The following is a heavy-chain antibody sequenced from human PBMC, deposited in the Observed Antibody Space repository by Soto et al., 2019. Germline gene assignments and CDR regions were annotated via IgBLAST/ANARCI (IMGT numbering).Heavy chain of an antibody. CDR1: GFTFSDYA. V-gene: IGHV3-23*01. Sequence: GGSLRLSCVASGFTFSDYAMTWVRQAPGKGLEWVSVISATGATTYYADSVRGRFTISRDNSKNTLNLQMNDLRVEDTAVIYCAKGRKSTEKDIAVMLAAASSIQHWGQGTLVTVSS. D-gene: IGHD2-15*01. CDR2: ISATGATT. J-gene: IGHJ1*01. CDR3: AKGRKSTEKDIAVMLAAASSIQH.